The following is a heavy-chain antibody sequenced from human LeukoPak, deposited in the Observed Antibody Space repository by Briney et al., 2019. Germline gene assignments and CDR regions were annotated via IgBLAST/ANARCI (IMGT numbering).Heavy chain of an antibody. CDR3: ARGDHEY. CDR2: INGGGSNT. CDR1: GFAFNTYV. V-gene: IGHV3-23*01. Sequence: GGSLRLSCVASGFAFNTYVMSWVRQAPGKGLEWVAAINGGGSNTYYADSVKGRFTISRDNSKNTLYLQMNSLRADDTAVYYCARGDHEYWGQGTLVTVSS. J-gene: IGHJ4*02.